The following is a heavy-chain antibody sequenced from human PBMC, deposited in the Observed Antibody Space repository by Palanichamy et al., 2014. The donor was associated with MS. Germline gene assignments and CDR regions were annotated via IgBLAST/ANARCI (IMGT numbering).Heavy chain of an antibody. Sequence: QVQLQQWGAGLLKPSETLSLTCDVSGGSFRGGYYWTWIRQPPGKGLEWIGEIHPSGNTNYNPSLKSRATLSGDTSKNQFSLRLTSVTDADTAVYYCARGRDSAKSGDYWGQGSPVTVSS. D-gene: IGHD2-15*01. V-gene: IGHV4-34*02. J-gene: IGHJ4*02. CDR2: IHPSGNT. CDR1: GGSFRGGYY. CDR3: ARGRDSAKSGDY.